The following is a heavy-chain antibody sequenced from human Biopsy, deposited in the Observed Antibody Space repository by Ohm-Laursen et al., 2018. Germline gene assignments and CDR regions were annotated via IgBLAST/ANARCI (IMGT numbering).Heavy chain of an antibody. CDR3: TRATNSTGWPYYYFYGMDI. V-gene: IGHV4-59*07. J-gene: IGHJ6*02. Sequence: SDTLSLTCTVSGGSISSDWWSWIRQTPGKGLEWIGYVYYSGTTTYNPSLRSRVTISVDTSMNQISLRLQSVAAADTAIYCCTRATNSTGWPYYYFYGMDIWGQGTTVTVSS. CDR1: GGSISSDW. CDR2: VYYSGTT. D-gene: IGHD2/OR15-2a*01.